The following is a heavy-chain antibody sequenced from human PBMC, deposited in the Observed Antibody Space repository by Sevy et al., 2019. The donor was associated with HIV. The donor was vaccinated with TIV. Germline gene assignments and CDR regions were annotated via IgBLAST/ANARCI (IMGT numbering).Heavy chain of an antibody. CDR2: IKQDGSEK. CDR1: GFTFSSYW. CDR3: ARERLLLESSAFDS. D-gene: IGHD3-22*01. J-gene: IGHJ3*02. V-gene: IGHV3-7*01. Sequence: GGSLRLSCAASGFTFSSYWMSWVRQAPGKGLEWVANIKQDGSEKYYVDSVKGRFTISRDNAKNSLYLQMNSLRAEDTAVYYCARERLLLESSAFDSWGQRTMVTVSS.